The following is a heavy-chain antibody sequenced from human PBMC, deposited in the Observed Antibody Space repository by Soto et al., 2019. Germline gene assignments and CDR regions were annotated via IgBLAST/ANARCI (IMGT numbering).Heavy chain of an antibody. V-gene: IGHV4-59*12. CDR1: GGSISGNY. CDR3: ARGENY. J-gene: IGHJ4*02. Sequence: SETLSLTCTVSGGSISGNYWTWIRQPPGKGLEWIGYIYYSGSTYYNPSLKSRVTISVDTSKNQFSLKLSSVTAADTAVYYCARGENYWGQGTLVTVS. CDR2: IYYSGST. D-gene: IGHD1-26*01.